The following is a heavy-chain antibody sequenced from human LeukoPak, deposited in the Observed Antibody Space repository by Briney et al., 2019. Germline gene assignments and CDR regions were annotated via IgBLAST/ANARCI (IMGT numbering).Heavy chain of an antibody. CDR3: ARASGSYGSGSYYYSGMDV. V-gene: IGHV4-38-2*01. Sequence: SETLSLTCAVSGYSIGSGFYWGWIRQPPGKGLEWIGSIFRSGSTYYNPSLKSRVTISVDTSKNQLSLKLSSVTAADTALYYCARASGSYGSGSYYYSGMDVWGKGTTVTVSS. CDR1: GYSIGSGFY. CDR2: IFRSGST. J-gene: IGHJ6*04. D-gene: IGHD3-10*01.